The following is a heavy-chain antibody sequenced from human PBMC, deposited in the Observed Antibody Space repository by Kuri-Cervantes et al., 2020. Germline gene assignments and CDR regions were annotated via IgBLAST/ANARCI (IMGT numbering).Heavy chain of an antibody. CDR3: ARIAAAGENFYYYYYMDV. J-gene: IGHJ6*03. CDR2: ISAYNGNT. Sequence: ASVKVSCKASGYTFTSYGISWVRQAPGQGLEWMGWISAYNGNTNYAQKLQGRVTMTTGTSTSTAYMELRSLRSDDTAVYYCARIAAAGENFYYYYYMDVWGKGTTVTVSS. D-gene: IGHD6-13*01. V-gene: IGHV1-18*01. CDR1: GYTFTSYG.